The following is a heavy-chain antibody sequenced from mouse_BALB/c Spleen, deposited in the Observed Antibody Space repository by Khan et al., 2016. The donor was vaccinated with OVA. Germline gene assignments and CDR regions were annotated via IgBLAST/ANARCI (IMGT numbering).Heavy chain of an antibody. CDR2: IYPGSANT. CDR1: GYTFTDFY. J-gene: IGHJ3*01. V-gene: IGHV1-77*01. CDR3: ARSGSGSFGF. D-gene: IGHD2-2*01. Sequence: QVQLQQSGAELVRPGASVKLSCKTSGYTFTDFYINWVKQRTGQGLEWIGDIYPGSANTYYNEKFKGKATLTVDKSSSTAYLQLSSLTSEDSAVYCCARSGSGSFGFWGQGTLVTVSA.